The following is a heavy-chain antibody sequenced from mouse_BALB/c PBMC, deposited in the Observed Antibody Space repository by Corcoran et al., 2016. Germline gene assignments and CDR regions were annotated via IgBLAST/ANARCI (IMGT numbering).Heavy chain of an antibody. CDR1: GFNIKDTY. V-gene: IGHV14-3*02. CDR3: ARLDWYFDV. CDR2: IDPANGNT. Sequence: EVQLQQSGAELVKPGASVKLSCTASGFNIKDTYMHWVKQRPEQGLEWIGRIDPANGNTKYDPKFQGKATITADTSSNTAYLQLSSLTAEDTAVYYCARLDWYFDVWGAGTTVTVSS. J-gene: IGHJ1*01.